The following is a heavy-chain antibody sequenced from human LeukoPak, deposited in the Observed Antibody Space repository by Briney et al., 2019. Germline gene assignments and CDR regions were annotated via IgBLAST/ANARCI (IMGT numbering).Heavy chain of an antibody. V-gene: IGHV4-39*01. CDR3: ASHPNYYDSSGL. CDR1: GGSISSSSYY. D-gene: IGHD3-22*01. Sequence: SETLSLTCTVSGGSISSSSYYWDWIRQPPGKGLEWIGSIYYSGSTYYNPSLKSRVTISVDTSKNQFSLKLSSVTAADTAVYYCASHPNYYDSSGLWGQGTLVTVSS. J-gene: IGHJ4*02. CDR2: IYYSGST.